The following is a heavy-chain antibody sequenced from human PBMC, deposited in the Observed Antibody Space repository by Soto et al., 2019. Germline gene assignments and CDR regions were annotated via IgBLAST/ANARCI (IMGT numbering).Heavy chain of an antibody. J-gene: IGHJ6*03. CDR1: GGSFSGYY. D-gene: IGHD2-15*01. Sequence: PSETLSLTCAVYGGSFSGYYWSWIRQPPGKGLEWIGEINHSGSTNYNPSLKSRVTISVDTSKNQFSLKLSSVTAADTAVYYCARAPRGVRYCSGGSCYGPYYYYMDVWGKGTTVTVSS. CDR3: ARAPRGVRYCSGGSCYGPYYYYMDV. CDR2: INHSGST. V-gene: IGHV4-34*01.